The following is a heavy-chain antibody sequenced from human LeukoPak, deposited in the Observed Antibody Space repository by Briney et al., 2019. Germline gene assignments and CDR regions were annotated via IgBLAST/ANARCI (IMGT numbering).Heavy chain of an antibody. Sequence: SETLSLTCTVSGGSISSYYWSWIRQPPGKGLEWIGYIHYSGTPNYNPSLKSRVTISVDTSKNQFSLTLSSVTAADTAVYYCANLIYDSRGYYFDSWGQGTLVTVSS. CDR3: ANLIYDSRGYYFDS. D-gene: IGHD3-22*01. V-gene: IGHV4-59*08. CDR2: IHYSGTP. CDR1: GGSISSYY. J-gene: IGHJ4*02.